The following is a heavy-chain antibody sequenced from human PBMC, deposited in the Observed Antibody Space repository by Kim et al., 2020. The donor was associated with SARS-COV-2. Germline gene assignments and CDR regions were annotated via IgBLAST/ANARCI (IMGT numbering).Heavy chain of an antibody. V-gene: IGHV4-34*01. CDR2: INHSGST. Sequence: SETLSLTCAVYGGSFSGYYWSWIRQPPGKGLEWIGEINHSGSTNYNPSLKSRVTISVDTSKNQFSLKLSSVTAADTAVYYCARVRGYSSSWRTLYYFDYWGQGTLVTVSS. CDR3: ARVRGYSSSWRTLYYFDY. D-gene: IGHD6-13*01. CDR1: GGSFSGYY. J-gene: IGHJ4*02.